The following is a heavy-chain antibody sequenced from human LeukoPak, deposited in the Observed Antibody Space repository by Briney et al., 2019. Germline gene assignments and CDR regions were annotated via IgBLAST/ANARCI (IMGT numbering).Heavy chain of an antibody. J-gene: IGHJ6*03. CDR1: GGSFSGYY. CDR2: IYYSGST. CDR3: ARDLLPQKFSYYYYYMDV. V-gene: IGHV4-34*01. Sequence: SETLSLTCAVYGGSFSGYYWSWIRQPPGKGLEWIGSIYYSGSTYYNPSLKSRVTISVDTSKNQFSLKLSSVTAADTAVYYCARDLLPQKFSYYYYYMDVWGKGTTVTVSS.